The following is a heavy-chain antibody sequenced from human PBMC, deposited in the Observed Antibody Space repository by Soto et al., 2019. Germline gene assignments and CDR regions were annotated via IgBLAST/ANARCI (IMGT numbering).Heavy chain of an antibody. Sequence: GGSLRLSCAASGFTFDDYGMSWVRQAPGKGLEWVSGINWNGGSTGYADSVKGRFTISRDNAKNSLYLQMNSLRAEDTALYHCARDLTGYCSSTSCYSWFDPWGQGTLVTVSS. CDR2: INWNGGST. J-gene: IGHJ5*02. CDR3: ARDLTGYCSSTSCYSWFDP. D-gene: IGHD2-2*01. CDR1: GFTFDDYG. V-gene: IGHV3-20*01.